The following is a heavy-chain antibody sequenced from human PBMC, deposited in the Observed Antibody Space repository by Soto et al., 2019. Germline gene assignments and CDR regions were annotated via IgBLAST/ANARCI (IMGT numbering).Heavy chain of an antibody. J-gene: IGHJ6*02. CDR3: ARDRLGRSGLRGFGMDV. V-gene: IGHV3-30*03. Sequence: PGGSLRLSCAASGFTFSSYGMHWVRQAPGKGLEWVAVISYDGSNKYYADSVKGRFTISRDNSKNTLYLQMNSLRAEDTAVYYCARDRLGRSGLRGFGMDVWGQGTTVTVSS. CDR1: GFTFSSYG. D-gene: IGHD7-27*01. CDR2: ISYDGSNK.